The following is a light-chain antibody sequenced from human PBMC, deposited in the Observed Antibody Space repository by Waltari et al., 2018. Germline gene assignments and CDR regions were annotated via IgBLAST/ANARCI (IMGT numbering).Light chain of an antibody. CDR1: NSAVGFYNY. CDR3: NSYTGSSSWV. V-gene: IGLV2-14*03. CDR2: DVS. Sequence: QSALTQPASVSGSPGQSITISCTGTNSAVGFYNYVSWYQQHPGKAPKLLIYDVSVRSSGVSKRFSGSKSGNTASLTISGLQAEDEADYYCNSYTGSSSWVFGGGTRLTVL. J-gene: IGLJ3*02.